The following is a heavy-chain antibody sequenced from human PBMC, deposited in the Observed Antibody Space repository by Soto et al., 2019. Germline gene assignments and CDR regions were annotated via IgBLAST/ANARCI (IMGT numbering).Heavy chain of an antibody. D-gene: IGHD2-2*02. J-gene: IGHJ6*02. CDR2: INPSGGST. CDR1: GYTFTSYY. CDR3: ARDGGYCSSTSCYTYYYYGMDV. Sequence: ASVKVSCKASGYTFTSYYMHWVRQAPGQGLEWMGIINPSGGSTSYAQKFQGRVTMTRDTSTSTVYMELSSLRSEDTAVYYCARDGGYCSSTSCYTYYYYGMDVWGQGTTVTV. V-gene: IGHV1-46*01.